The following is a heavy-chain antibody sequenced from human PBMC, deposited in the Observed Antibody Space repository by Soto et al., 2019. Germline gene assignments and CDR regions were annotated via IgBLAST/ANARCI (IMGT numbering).Heavy chain of an antibody. V-gene: IGHV3-30-3*01. CDR1: GFTFSSYA. CDR2: ISYDGSNK. CDR3: AREWDGVRSPCWYFDL. Sequence: QVQLVESGGGVVQPGRSLRLSCAASGFTFSSYAMHWVRQAPGKGLEWVAVISYDGSNKYYADSVKGRFTISRDNSKNTLYLQMNSLRAEDTAVYYCAREWDGVRSPCWYFDLWGRGTLVTVSS. J-gene: IGHJ2*01. D-gene: IGHD1-26*01.